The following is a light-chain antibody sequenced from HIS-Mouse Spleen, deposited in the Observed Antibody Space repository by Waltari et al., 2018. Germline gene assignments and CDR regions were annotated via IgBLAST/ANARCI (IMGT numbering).Light chain of an antibody. J-gene: IGLJ3*02. CDR1: SGSMSSNY. Sequence: NFMLTQPHSVSESPGKTVTISCTRSSGSMSSNYVQWYQQRPGSAPTTVIYEDNQRPSGVPDRFSGSIDSSYNSASLTISGLKTEDEADYYCQSYDSSNLVFGGGTKLTVL. CDR2: EDN. V-gene: IGLV6-57*04. CDR3: QSYDSSNLV.